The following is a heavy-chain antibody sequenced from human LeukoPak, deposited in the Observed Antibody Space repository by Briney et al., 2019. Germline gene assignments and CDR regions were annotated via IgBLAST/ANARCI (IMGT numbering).Heavy chain of an antibody. CDR2: INWDGGTT. Sequence: GGSLRLSCAASGFTFDDSAMHWVRQAPGKGLEWLSLINWDGGTTYYADSVMGRFTISRDNSKNSLYLQMNSLRVEDTALYYCTKENNWNGNWFDPWGQGTLVTVSS. J-gene: IGHJ5*02. CDR1: GFTFDDSA. V-gene: IGHV3-43D*04. CDR3: TKENNWNGNWFDP. D-gene: IGHD1-20*01.